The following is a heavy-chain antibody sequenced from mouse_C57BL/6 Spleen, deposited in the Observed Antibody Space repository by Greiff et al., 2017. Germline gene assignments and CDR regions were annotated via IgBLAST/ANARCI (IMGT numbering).Heavy chain of an antibody. CDR1: GFTFTDYY. V-gene: IGHV7-3*01. D-gene: IGHD4-1*01. J-gene: IGHJ4*01. Sequence: EVKLVESGGGLVQPGGSLSLSCAASGFTFTDYYMSWVRQPPGKALEWLGFIRNKANGYTTEYSASVKGRFTISRDNSKSILYLQMNALRAEDRATYYCARSGNWGRMDYWGQGTSVTVSS. CDR2: IRNKANGYTT. CDR3: ARSGNWGRMDY.